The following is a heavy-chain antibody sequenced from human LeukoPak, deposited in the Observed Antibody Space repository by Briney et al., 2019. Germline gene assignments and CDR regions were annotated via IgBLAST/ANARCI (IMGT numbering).Heavy chain of an antibody. J-gene: IGHJ4*02. V-gene: IGHV3-7*01. D-gene: IGHD3-22*01. CDR1: GFTFSSYW. CDR2: MSQDASEK. Sequence: GGSLRLSCAASGFTFSSYWMSWVRQAPGKGLEWVANMSQDASEKNYVDSAKGRFTISRDNAKNSLYLQMSSLRADDTALYYCARDRGYSTFDYWGQGTLVTVSS. CDR3: ARDRGYSTFDY.